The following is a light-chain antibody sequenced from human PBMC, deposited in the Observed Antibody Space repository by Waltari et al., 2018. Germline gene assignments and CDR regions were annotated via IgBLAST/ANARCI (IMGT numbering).Light chain of an antibody. V-gene: IGKV3-20*01. CDR2: GAS. CDR3: QQYGSSILYT. Sequence: VLTQSPGTLSLSPCETATLSCRASQRLTKFYLAWYQQKPGQAPRLLIYGASSRAAGIPERFSGSGSGTDFTLTISRLEPEDCAMYYCQQYGSSILYTFGQGTKLEIK. CDR1: QRLTKFY. J-gene: IGKJ2*01.